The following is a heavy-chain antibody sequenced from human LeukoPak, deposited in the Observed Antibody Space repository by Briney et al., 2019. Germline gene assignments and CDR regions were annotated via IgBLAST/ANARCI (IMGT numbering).Heavy chain of an antibody. CDR2: INHSGST. Sequence: PSETLSLTCAVYGGSFSGYYWSWNRQPPGKGLEWIGEINHSGSTNYNPSLKSRVTISVDTSKNQFSLKLSSVTAADTAVYYCARHAYGSSSYYFDYWGQGTLVTVSS. CDR3: ARHAYGSSSYYFDY. D-gene: IGHD6-13*01. CDR1: GGSFSGYY. V-gene: IGHV4-34*01. J-gene: IGHJ4*02.